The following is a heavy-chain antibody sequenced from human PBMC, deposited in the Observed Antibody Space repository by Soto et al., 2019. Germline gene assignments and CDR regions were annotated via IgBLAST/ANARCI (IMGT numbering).Heavy chain of an antibody. CDR3: ARDLSGPLDY. J-gene: IGHJ4*02. V-gene: IGHV3-33*01. CDR2: TRHDGTNK. CDR1: GFTFSNYG. Sequence: GGSLRLSCATSGFTFSNYGMHWVRLAPGEGLEWVAVTRHDGTNKYYADSVKGRCTISRDNSKNTVHLQMNSLRGEDTAVYYCARDLSGPLDYWGQGTLVTVSS.